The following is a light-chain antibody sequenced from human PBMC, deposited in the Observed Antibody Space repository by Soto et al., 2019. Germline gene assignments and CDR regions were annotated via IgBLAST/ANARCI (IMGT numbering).Light chain of an antibody. J-gene: IGLJ1*01. CDR2: GVS. Sequence: QSVLTQPASVSGSPGQSITISCTGTSSDIGGYDYVSRYQQHPGTAPKLMIYGVSYRPSGVSDRFSGSKSGNTASLTISGLQAEDEADYYCCSYTSSNTLEVFGTGTKVTVL. CDR1: SSDIGGYDY. V-gene: IGLV2-14*01. CDR3: CSYTSSNTLEV.